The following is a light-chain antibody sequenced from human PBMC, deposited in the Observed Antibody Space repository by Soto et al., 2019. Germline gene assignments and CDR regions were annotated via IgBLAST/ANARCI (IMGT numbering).Light chain of an antibody. V-gene: IGLV2-11*01. J-gene: IGLJ1*01. CDR3: CSYAGSPFYV. Sequence: QSALTQPRSVSGSPGQSVTISCTGTSSDVGGYEYVSWYQQHPGKAPKLMIYDVSKRPSGVPDRFSGSRSGNMASLTISGLQTEDEADYYCCSYAGSPFYVFGIGTKLTVL. CDR1: SSDVGGYEY. CDR2: DVS.